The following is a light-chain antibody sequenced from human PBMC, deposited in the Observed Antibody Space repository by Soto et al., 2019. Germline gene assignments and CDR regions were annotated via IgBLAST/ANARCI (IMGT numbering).Light chain of an antibody. CDR2: AAS. Sequence: AIQMTQSPSSLSASVGDRVTITCRASQGIRNDLGWYQQKPGKAPKLLIYAASSLQSGVPSRFSGSASGTDCTLTSSSLQPEDFATYYCLQDYNYPRTFGQGTKVESK. V-gene: IGKV1-6*01. J-gene: IGKJ1*01. CDR1: QGIRND. CDR3: LQDYNYPRT.